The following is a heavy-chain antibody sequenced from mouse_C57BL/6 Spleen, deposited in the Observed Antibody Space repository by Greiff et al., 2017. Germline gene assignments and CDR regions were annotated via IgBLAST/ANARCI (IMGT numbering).Heavy chain of an antibody. CDR3: ARRAGRSFDY. V-gene: IGHV5-17*01. J-gene: IGHJ2*01. CDR1: GFTFSDYG. CDR2: ISSGSSTI. D-gene: IGHD4-1*01. Sequence: EVKLMESGGGLVKPGGSLKLSCAASGFTFSDYGMHWVRQAPEKGLEWVAYISSGSSTIYYADTVKGRFTISRDNAKNTLFLQMTSLRSEDTAMYYCARRAGRSFDYWGQGTTLTVSS.